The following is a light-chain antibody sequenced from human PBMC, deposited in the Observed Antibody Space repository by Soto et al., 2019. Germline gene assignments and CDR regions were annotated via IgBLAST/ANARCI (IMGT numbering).Light chain of an antibody. CDR3: QQYGTSYGSSLWT. CDR2: GAS. Sequence: EIVLTQSPGTLSLSPGETATLSCRASQSVPTKYLAWYQQKPGQAPRLLIYGASSRATGIPDRFSGSGSGTDFTLTISRLEPEDFAVYYCQQYGTSYGSSLWTFGQGTKVEIK. J-gene: IGKJ1*01. CDR1: QSVPTKY. V-gene: IGKV3-20*01.